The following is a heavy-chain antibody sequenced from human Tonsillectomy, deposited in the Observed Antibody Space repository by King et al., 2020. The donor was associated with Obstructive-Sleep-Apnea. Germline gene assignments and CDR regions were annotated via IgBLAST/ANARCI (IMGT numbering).Heavy chain of an antibody. J-gene: IGHJ3*02. D-gene: IGHD6-13*01. CDR1: GLTVSSNY. CDR2: IYSGGST. CDR3: ARDHPDTSSSSWYRGDAFDI. Sequence: VQLVESGGGLVQPGGSLRLSCVASGLTVSSNYMSWVRQAPGKGLEWVSVIYSGGSTYYADSVKGRFTISRHNSKNTLFLQLSSLRVEATAVYYCARDHPDTSSSSWYRGDAFDIWGQGTMVTVSS. V-gene: IGHV3-53*04.